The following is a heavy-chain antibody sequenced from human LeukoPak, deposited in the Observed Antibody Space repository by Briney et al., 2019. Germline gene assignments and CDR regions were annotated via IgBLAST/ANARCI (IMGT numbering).Heavy chain of an antibody. Sequence: GGSLRLSCAASGFTFSYYWMTWVRQAPGKGLEWVANIKQRGSEKDYVDSVRGRFTISRDNAKNSLFLQMNSLRAEDTAMYHCARVESNRRLDYWGQGTLVTVSS. CDR3: ARVESNRRLDY. CDR1: GFTFSYYW. D-gene: IGHD1-1*01. J-gene: IGHJ4*02. CDR2: IKQRGSEK. V-gene: IGHV3-7*01.